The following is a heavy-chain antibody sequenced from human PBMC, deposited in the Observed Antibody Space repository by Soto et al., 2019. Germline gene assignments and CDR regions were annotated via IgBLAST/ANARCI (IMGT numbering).Heavy chain of an antibody. CDR2: IIPIFGAA. D-gene: IGHD1-7*01. J-gene: IGHJ4*02. V-gene: IGHV1-69*01. CDR1: GGTFSSYA. Sequence: QVQLVQSGAEVKKPGSSVKVSCKASGGTFSSYAISWVRQAPGQGLEWMGGIIPIFGAANYAQKFQGRVTITADESTSTAYMELSSLRSEDTAVYYCARAPSFGITGTMDYFDYWGQGTLVTVSS. CDR3: ARAPSFGITGTMDYFDY.